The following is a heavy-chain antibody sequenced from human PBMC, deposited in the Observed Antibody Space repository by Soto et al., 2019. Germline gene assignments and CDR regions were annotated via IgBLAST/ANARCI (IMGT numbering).Heavy chain of an antibody. D-gene: IGHD6-19*01. CDR3: TPLALKYNSDWYPFSD. J-gene: IGHJ4*02. CDR1: GFTFSNVW. CDR2: IKSETDGGTI. V-gene: IGHV3-15*07. Sequence: EVQLVESGGGLVKPGGSLRLSCAGSGFTFSNVWMNWVRQAPGKGLEWVGRIKSETDGGTIDYAAPVKGRFTISRDDSINPLYLQMNSLKTEDTATYYCTPLALKYNSDWYPFSDWGQGTRVTVSS.